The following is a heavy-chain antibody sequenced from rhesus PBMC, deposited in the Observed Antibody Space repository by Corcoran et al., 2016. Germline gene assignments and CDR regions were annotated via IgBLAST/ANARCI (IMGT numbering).Heavy chain of an antibody. Sequence: QVQLQESGPGLVKPSETLSLPCACSGGLIRDTSYWHCIRPPPGKGLEWIGTIYGSSGSTYYNPSLKSRVTISKDTSKNQFSLKLSSVTAADTAVYYCATGSWSTYYFDYWGQGVLVTVSS. D-gene: IGHD6-13*01. CDR3: ATGSWSTYYFDY. V-gene: IGHV4S7*01. CDR2: IYGSSGST. CDR1: GGLIRDTSY. J-gene: IGHJ4*01.